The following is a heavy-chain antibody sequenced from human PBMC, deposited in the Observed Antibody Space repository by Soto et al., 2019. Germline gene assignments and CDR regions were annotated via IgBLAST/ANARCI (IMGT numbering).Heavy chain of an antibody. CDR2: IYYSGST. Sequence: QVQLQESGPGLVKPSQTLSLTCTVSGGSISSGGYYWSWIRQHPGKGLEWIGYIYYSGSTYYNPSLKSRVTISVDTSKNQFSLKLSSVTAADTAVYYCARDLTRGGGWEVWFDPWGQGTLVTVSS. V-gene: IGHV4-31*03. CDR1: GGSISSGGYY. J-gene: IGHJ5*02. CDR3: ARDLTRGGGWEVWFDP. D-gene: IGHD6-19*01.